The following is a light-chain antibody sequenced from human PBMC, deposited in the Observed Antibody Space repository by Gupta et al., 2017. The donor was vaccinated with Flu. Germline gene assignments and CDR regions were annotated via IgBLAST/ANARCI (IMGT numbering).Light chain of an antibody. CDR1: SSDIGSYDY. V-gene: IGLV2-14*01. CDR2: DVS. Sequence: QSALSPPASVSGSPGQSINIPCTGTSSDIGSYDYVSWYQQSPGTAPKLMIYDVSNRPSGIPDRVSGSKSGTTASLTIXGXQAEDEXDYYWSSYSATGALWVFGGGTKVTVL. J-gene: IGLJ3*02. CDR3: SSYSATGALWV.